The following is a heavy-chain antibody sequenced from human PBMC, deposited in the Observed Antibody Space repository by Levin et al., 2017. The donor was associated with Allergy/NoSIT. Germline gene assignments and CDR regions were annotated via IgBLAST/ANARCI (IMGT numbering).Heavy chain of an antibody. J-gene: IGHJ4*02. CDR3: VIWGGYDYFDY. D-gene: IGHD3-16*01. V-gene: IGHV3-74*01. CDR1: GFTFSSYW. Sequence: GGSLRLSCAASGFTFSSYWMHWVRQAPGKGLVWVSRINSDGSSTTYADSVKGRFTISRDNAKNTLYLQMNSLRAEDTAVYYCVIWGGYDYFDYWGQGTLVTVSS. CDR2: INSDGSST.